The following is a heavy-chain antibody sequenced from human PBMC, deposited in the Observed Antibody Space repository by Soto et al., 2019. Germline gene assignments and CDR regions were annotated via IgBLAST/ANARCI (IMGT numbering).Heavy chain of an antibody. Sequence: ASVKVSCKASGYTFTSYYMHWVRQAPGQGLEWMGIINPSGGSTSYAQKFQGRVTMTRDTSKNTLYLQMNSLRAEDTAIYYCAKRSLSPYCDGGSCYSPCDYWGQGTLVTVSS. J-gene: IGHJ4*02. D-gene: IGHD2-15*01. CDR3: AKRSLSPYCDGGSCYSPCDY. CDR2: INPSGGST. CDR1: GYTFTSYY. V-gene: IGHV1-46*01.